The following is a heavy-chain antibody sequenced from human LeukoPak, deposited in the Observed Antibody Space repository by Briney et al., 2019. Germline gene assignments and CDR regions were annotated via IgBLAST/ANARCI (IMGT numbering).Heavy chain of an antibody. CDR3: VKEGGSFLTWFDS. J-gene: IGHJ5*01. D-gene: IGHD2-15*01. CDR2: LIDSGDAT. V-gene: IGHV3-23*01. CDR1: GFTFYNYA. Sequence: GSLRLSCAASGFTFYNYAMSWVRQAPGKGLEWVSALIDSGDATYYADSVKGRFTISRDNSKNTLFLQMNSLTAEDTAIYYCVKEGGSFLTWFDSWGQGSLVTVSS.